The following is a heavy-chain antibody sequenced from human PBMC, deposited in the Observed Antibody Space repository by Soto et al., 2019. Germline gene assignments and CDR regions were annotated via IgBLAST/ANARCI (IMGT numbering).Heavy chain of an antibody. CDR1: GFTFSGYS. V-gene: IGHV3-48*01. Sequence: EVQLVESGGGLVQPGGSLRLSCAASGFTFSGYSMNWVRQAPGEGLEWVSYISISSSAIYYADSVKGRFTISRDNAKNSLFLQMNRLRAEDTAVYYCARDGTHYGSGISYIDVWGKGTTVTVSS. J-gene: IGHJ6*03. CDR2: ISISSSAI. CDR3: ARDGTHYGSGISYIDV. D-gene: IGHD3-10*01.